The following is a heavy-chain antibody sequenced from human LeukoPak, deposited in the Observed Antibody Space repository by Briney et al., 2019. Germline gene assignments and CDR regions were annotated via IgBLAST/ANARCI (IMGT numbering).Heavy chain of an antibody. J-gene: IGHJ6*02. CDR3: ARAQLNLLVDFGMDV. D-gene: IGHD1-1*01. V-gene: IGHV4-59*01. Sequence: SETLSLTCTVSGGSISGYYYNWIRQPPGKGLEWIGYIYYSGSTNYNPSLKSRVTISVDTSKTQFSLKLSSVTAVDTAVYYCARAQLNLLVDFGMDVWGQGTTVTVSS. CDR2: IYYSGST. CDR1: GGSISGYY.